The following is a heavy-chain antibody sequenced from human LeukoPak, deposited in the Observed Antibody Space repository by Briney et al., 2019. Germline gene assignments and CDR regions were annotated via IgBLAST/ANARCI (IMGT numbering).Heavy chain of an antibody. CDR2: MNPNSGNT. CDR3: ARDYDSSGYYHPSFDY. Sequence: ASVKVSCKASGYTFTSYDINWVRQATGQGLEWMGWMNPNSGNTGYAQKFQGRVTMTRNTSISTAYMELSSLRSEDTAVYYCARDYDSSGYYHPSFDYWGQGTLVTVSS. CDR1: GYTFTSYD. J-gene: IGHJ4*02. V-gene: IGHV1-8*01. D-gene: IGHD3-22*01.